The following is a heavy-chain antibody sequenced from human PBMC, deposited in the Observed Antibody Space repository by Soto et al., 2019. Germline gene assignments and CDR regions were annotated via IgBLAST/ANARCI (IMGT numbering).Heavy chain of an antibody. Sequence: EVQLVESGGGLVKPGGSLRLSCAASGFTFSSYSMNWVRQAPGKGLEWVSSISSSSSYIYYADSVKGRFTISRDNAKNSLYLQMNSMRAEDTAVYYCARDGGRRGYGMDVWGQRTTVTVSS. J-gene: IGHJ6*02. V-gene: IGHV3-21*01. CDR3: ARDGGRRGYGMDV. D-gene: IGHD3-16*01. CDR1: GFTFSSYS. CDR2: ISSSSSYI.